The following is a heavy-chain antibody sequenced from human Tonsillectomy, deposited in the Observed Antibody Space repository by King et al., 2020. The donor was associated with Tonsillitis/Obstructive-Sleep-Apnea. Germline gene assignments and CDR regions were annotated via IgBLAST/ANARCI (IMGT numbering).Heavy chain of an antibody. V-gene: IGHV3-9*01. D-gene: IGHD4-11*01. CDR2: ISWNSGSI. J-gene: IGHJ5*01. Sequence: VQLVESGGGLVQPGRSLRLSCAASGFTFDDYAMHWVRQAPGKGLEWVSGISWNSGSICYADSVKGRFTISRDNAKNSLYLQMNSLRAEDTALYYCAKGAHDYSNYVDWFDSWGQGTLVTVSS. CDR3: AKGAHDYSNYVDWFDS. CDR1: GFTFDDYA.